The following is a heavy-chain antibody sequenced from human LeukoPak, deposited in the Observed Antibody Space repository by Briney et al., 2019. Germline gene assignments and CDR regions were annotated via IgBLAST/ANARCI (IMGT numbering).Heavy chain of an antibody. CDR1: GGSISSYY. Sequence: KASETLSLTCTVSGGSISSYYWSWIRQPPGKGLEWIGYIYYSGSTNYNPSLKSRVTISVDTSKNQFSLKLSSVTAADTAVYYCARDNITMVRGVIIKYAFDIWGQGTMVTVSS. V-gene: IGHV4-59*01. CDR2: IYYSGST. D-gene: IGHD3-10*01. CDR3: ARDNITMVRGVIIKYAFDI. J-gene: IGHJ3*02.